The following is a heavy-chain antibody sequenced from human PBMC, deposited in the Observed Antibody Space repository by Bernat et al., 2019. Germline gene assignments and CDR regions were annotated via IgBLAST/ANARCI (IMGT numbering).Heavy chain of an antibody. CDR3: ARVSWSGSYSAIALPDNDY. CDR1: GYTFTSYG. J-gene: IGHJ4*02. CDR2: ISAYNGNT. Sequence: QVQLVQSGAEVEKPGASVKVSCKASGYTFTSYGISWVRQAPGQGLEWMGWISAYNGNTNYAQKLQGRVTMTTDTSTSTAYMELRSLRSDDTAVYYCARVSWSGSYSAIALPDNDYWGQGTLVTVSS. V-gene: IGHV1-18*01. D-gene: IGHD1-26*01.